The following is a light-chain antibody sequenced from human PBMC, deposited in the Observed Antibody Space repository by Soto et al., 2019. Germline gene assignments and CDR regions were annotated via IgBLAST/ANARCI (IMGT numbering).Light chain of an antibody. CDR3: QQYDNSIT. CDR1: QSVSSNN. Sequence: EIVLTQSPGTLSLSPGETATLSCRASQSVSSNNLAWYHQKPGQTPRLLIYGASSRATGIPDRCSGSGSGTDFTLTISRLEPEDFAVYYCQQYDNSITFGPGTRLEIE. J-gene: IGKJ5*01. CDR2: GAS. V-gene: IGKV3-20*01.